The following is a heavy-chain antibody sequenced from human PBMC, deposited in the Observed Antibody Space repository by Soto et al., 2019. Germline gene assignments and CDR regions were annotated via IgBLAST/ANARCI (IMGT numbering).Heavy chain of an antibody. CDR3: AKWLRSGSYYCDF. J-gene: IGHJ4*02. CDR1: GFTFSIYA. CDR2: LVQSNHVT. Sequence: EVQLVESGGALVQPGASLRLACQASGFTFSIYAMSWVRQAPGKGLQWVALVQSNHVTYYADSVKGRFTVSRDNSKNTVYLHMDSLRVEDRAVYYCAKWLRSGSYYCDFWGQGTRVTVSS. D-gene: IGHD6-19*01. V-gene: IGHV3-23*04.